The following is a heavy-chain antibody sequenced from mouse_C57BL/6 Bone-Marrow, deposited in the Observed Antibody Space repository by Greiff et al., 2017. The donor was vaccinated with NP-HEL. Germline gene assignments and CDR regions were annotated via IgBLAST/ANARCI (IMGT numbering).Heavy chain of an antibody. J-gene: IGHJ2*01. D-gene: IGHD2-4*01. V-gene: IGHV1-42*01. CDR3: AREIYYEDYFDY. CDR2: INPSTGGT. Sequence: VQLQQSGPELVKPGASVKISCKASGYSFTGYYMNWVKQSPEKSLEWIGEINPSTGGTTYNQKFKAKATLTVDKSSSTAYMQLKSLTSEDSAVYYCAREIYYEDYFDYWGQGTTLTVSS. CDR1: GYSFTGYY.